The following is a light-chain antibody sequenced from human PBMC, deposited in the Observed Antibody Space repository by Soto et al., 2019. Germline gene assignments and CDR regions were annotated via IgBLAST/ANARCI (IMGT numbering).Light chain of an antibody. CDR1: SSDVGGYNF. Sequence: QSALTQPASVSGSPGQSITISCTGTSSDVGGYNFVSWYHKHPGTAPKLMIYDVGTRRSGVSDYFSGSKSGNTASLTISGLQPEDEADYYCSSYTTSSTVVFGGGTKLTVL. V-gene: IGLV2-14*01. J-gene: IGLJ3*02. CDR3: SSYTTSSTVV. CDR2: DVG.